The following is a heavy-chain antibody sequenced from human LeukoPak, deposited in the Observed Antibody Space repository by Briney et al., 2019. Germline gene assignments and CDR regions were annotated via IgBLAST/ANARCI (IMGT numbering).Heavy chain of an antibody. CDR2: IYHSGST. J-gene: IGHJ5*02. D-gene: IGHD2-2*01. V-gene: IGHV4-39*07. CDR3: ARDTGYCSSTSCWGRYNWFDP. Sequence: PSETLSLTCTVSGGSISSSSYYWGWIRQPPGKGLEWIGSIYHSGSTYYNPSLKSRVTISVDTSKNQFSLKLSSVTAADTAVYYCARDTGYCSSTSCWGRYNWFDPWGQGTLVTVSS. CDR1: GGSISSSSYY.